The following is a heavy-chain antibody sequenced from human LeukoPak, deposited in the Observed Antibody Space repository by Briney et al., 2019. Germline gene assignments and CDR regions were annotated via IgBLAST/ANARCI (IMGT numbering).Heavy chain of an antibody. CDR1: GGSISSGGNY. CDR2: IYYSGST. Sequence: SETLSLTCTVSGGSISSGGNYWSWIRQHPGKGLEWIGYIYYSGSTYYNPSLKSRVTISLDTSKNQFSLKLTSVTAADTAVYYCTRDRWFDPWFQGTLISVSS. V-gene: IGHV4-31*03. J-gene: IGHJ5*02. CDR3: TRDRWFDP.